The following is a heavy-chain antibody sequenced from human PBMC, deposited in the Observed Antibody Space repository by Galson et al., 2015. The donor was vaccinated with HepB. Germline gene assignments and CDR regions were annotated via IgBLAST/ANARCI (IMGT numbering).Heavy chain of an antibody. D-gene: IGHD1-26*01. CDR3: ATGLLRPGPFDY. J-gene: IGHJ4*02. V-gene: IGHV1-24*01. CDR2: FDPEDGET. Sequence: SVKVSCKVSGYTLTELSMHWVRQAPGKGLEWMGGFDPEDGETIYAQKFQGRVTMTEDTSTDTAYMELSSLRSEDTAVYYCATGLLRPGPFDYWGQGTLVTVSS. CDR1: GYTLTELS.